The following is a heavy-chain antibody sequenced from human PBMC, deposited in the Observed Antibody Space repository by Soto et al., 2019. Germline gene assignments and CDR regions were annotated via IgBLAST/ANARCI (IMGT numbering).Heavy chain of an antibody. CDR2: IYPGDSDT. CDR3: ARLSRPDIVVVPAAIMGAGYYYGMDV. D-gene: IGHD2-2*02. Sequence: GESLKISCKGSGYSFTSYWIGWVRQMPGKGLEWMGIIYPGDSDTRYSPSFQGQVTISADKSISTAYLQWSSLKASDTAMYYCARLSRPDIVVVPAAIMGAGYYYGMDVWGQGTTVTVS. CDR1: GYSFTSYW. V-gene: IGHV5-51*01. J-gene: IGHJ6*02.